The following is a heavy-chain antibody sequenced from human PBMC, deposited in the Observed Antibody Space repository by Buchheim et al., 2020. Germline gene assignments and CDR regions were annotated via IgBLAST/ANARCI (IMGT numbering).Heavy chain of an antibody. CDR3: ARELSQFLEWLSEGYFDY. Sequence: QVQLVESGGGVVQPGRSLRLSCAASGFTFSSYAMHWVRQAPGKGLEWVAVISYDGSNKYYADSVKGRLTISRDNSKNTPYLQMNSLRAEDTAVYYCARELSQFLEWLSEGYFDYWGQGTL. J-gene: IGHJ4*02. CDR2: ISYDGSNK. CDR1: GFTFSSYA. V-gene: IGHV3-30-3*01. D-gene: IGHD3-3*01.